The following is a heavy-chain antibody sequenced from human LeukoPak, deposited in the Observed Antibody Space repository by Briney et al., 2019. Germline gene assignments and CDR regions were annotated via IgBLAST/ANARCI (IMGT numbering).Heavy chain of an antibody. J-gene: IGHJ3*02. D-gene: IGHD6-13*01. CDR1: GFTFDDYA. CDR2: ISWNSGSI. V-gene: IGHV3-9*01. Sequence: PGGSLRLSCAASGFTFDDYAMHWVRQAPGKGLEWVSGISWNSGSIGYADSVKGRFTISRDNAKNSLYLQMNSLRAEDTALYYCAKDKEQLVLYAFDIWGQGTMVTVSS. CDR3: AKDKEQLVLYAFDI.